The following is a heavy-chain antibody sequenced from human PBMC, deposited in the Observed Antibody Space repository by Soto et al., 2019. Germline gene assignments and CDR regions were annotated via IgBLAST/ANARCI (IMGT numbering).Heavy chain of an antibody. CDR3: ARGSWSIRFEY. J-gene: IGHJ4*02. CDR1: GESFDSDYY. Sequence: SETLDITCAVCGESFDSDYYWTWLRQPPGKGLEWIGEVYHNRGTNYNPSLKSRVTISEDWSKNQFSLRLTSVTAADTAGYYWARGSWSIRFEYWVQGSLVTVSS. V-gene: IGHV4-34*01. D-gene: IGHD1-20*01. CDR2: VYHNRGT.